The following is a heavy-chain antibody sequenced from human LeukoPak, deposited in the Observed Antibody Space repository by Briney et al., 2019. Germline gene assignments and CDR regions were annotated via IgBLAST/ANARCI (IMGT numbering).Heavy chain of an antibody. CDR1: GFTFSTYW. J-gene: IGHJ4*02. CDR3: ARARGYSYGYSDY. D-gene: IGHD5-18*01. Sequence: GGSLRLSCAASGFTFSTYWMAWVRQAPGKGLEWVANIKGDESAKHQADSVKGRFTISRDNAKNSLYLQMNSLRAEDTAVYYCARARGYSYGYSDYWGQGTLVTVSS. V-gene: IGHV3-7*01. CDR2: IKGDESAK.